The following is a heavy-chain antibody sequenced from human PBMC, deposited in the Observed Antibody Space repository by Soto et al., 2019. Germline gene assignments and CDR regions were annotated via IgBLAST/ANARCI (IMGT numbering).Heavy chain of an antibody. D-gene: IGHD1-7*01. CDR3: ARDPPTGTTLDWVDS. Sequence: GGSLRLSCAASGFSFSSDSMAWVRQAPGKGLEWVSSISSSGSFMNYADSVKGRFTISRDNARNSLYLQMSGLKDEDTAVYYCARDPPTGTTLDWVDSWGQGTLVTVSS. CDR1: GFSFSSDS. CDR2: ISSSGSFM. J-gene: IGHJ5*01. V-gene: IGHV3-21*01.